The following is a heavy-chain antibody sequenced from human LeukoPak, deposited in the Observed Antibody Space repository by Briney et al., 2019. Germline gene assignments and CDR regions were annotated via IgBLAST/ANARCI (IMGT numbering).Heavy chain of an antibody. J-gene: IGHJ4*02. Sequence: PSETLSLTCTVSGGSISSYYWSWIRQPAGKGREWIGRIYSSGSTNYNPSLKSRVTVSVDTSKNQFSLKLSSVTAADTAVYYCARGPRSSDWYSIDYWGRGTLVTVSS. V-gene: IGHV4-4*07. CDR1: GGSISSYY. D-gene: IGHD6-19*01. CDR3: ARGPRSSDWYSIDY. CDR2: IYSSGST.